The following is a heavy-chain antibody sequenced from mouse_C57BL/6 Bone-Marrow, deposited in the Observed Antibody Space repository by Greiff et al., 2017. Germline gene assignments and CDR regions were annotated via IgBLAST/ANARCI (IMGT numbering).Heavy chain of an antibody. V-gene: IGHV1-39*01. CDR1: GYSFTDYN. CDR2: INPNYGTT. J-gene: IGHJ2*01. D-gene: IGHD2-4*01. CDR3: AYDYDERPYFDY. Sequence: VQLKESGPELVKPGASVKISCKASGYSFTDYNMNWVKQSNGKSLEWIGVINPNYGTTSYNQKFKGKATLTVDQSSSTAYLQLNSLTSEDSAVYYCAYDYDERPYFDYWGQGTTLTVSS.